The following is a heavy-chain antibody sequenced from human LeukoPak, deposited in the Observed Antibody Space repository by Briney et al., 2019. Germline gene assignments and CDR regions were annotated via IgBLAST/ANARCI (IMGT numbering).Heavy chain of an antibody. Sequence: GGSLRLSCAASGFTVSSYSMNWVRQAPGKGLEWVSYISSSGTTIYYADSVKGRFTISRDNAKNSLYLQINSLRAEDTAVYYCARVSSYDSTFYYYYYGMDVWGQGTTVTVSS. D-gene: IGHD2-2*01. J-gene: IGHJ6*02. CDR3: ARVSSYDSTFYYYYYGMDV. CDR1: GFTVSSYS. CDR2: ISSSGTTI. V-gene: IGHV3-48*04.